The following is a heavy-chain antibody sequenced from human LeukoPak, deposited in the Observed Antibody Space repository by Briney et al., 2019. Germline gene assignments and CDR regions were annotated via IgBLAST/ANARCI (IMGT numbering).Heavy chain of an antibody. V-gene: IGHV3-73*01. D-gene: IGHD1-26*01. CDR2: IRTKANSYGT. Sequence: GGSLRLSCAASDFSFSDSTIHWVRQASGKGLEWVGRIRTKANSYGTAYAASVKGRFTISRDDSKNTAYLQMNSLKTEDTAMCYRTRLGSYSGGPADYWGQGTLVTVSS. CDR3: TRLGSYSGGPADY. J-gene: IGHJ4*02. CDR1: DFSFSDST.